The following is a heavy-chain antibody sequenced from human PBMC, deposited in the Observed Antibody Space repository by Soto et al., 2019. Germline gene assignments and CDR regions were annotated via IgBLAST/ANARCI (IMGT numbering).Heavy chain of an antibody. CDR1: GFTFGDYA. J-gene: IGHJ6*02. D-gene: IGHD3-3*01. CDR3: TRGVTILGVARPLDV. CDR2: IRSKAYGGTT. Sequence: PGGSLRLSCTASGFTFGDYAMSWVRQAPGKGLEWVGFIRSKAYGGTTEDAASLKGRFSISRDDSKSIAYLQMNSLKTEDTAVYYCTRGVTILGVARPLDVWGQGTTVTVSS. V-gene: IGHV3-49*04.